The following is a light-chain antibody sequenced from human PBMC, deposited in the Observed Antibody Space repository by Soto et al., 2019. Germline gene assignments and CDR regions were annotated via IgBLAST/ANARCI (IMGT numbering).Light chain of an antibody. V-gene: IGKV3-11*01. J-gene: IGKJ3*01. CDR3: QQRANWPPGFT. CDR2: DAS. CDR1: RSVSNY. Sequence: EIVLTQSPATLSLSPGERATLSCRASRSVSNYLAWYQQKPGQAPRLLIYDASNRATGIPARFSGSGSGTDFTLTISSLEPDDFAIYYCQQRANWPPGFTFGPGTTVDIK.